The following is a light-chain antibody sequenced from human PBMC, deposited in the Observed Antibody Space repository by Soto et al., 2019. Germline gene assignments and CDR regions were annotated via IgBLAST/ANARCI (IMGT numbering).Light chain of an antibody. V-gene: IGLV2-23*01. CDR1: SSDVGSYNL. CDR2: EGS. CDR3: CSYAGSSTWV. Sequence: QSVLTQPASVSGSPGQSITISCTGTSSDVGSYNLVSWYQQHPGKATKLMIYEGSKRASGVSNRFSGSKSGITASLTISGLQAEDEADYYCCSYAGSSTWVFGGGTKLTVL. J-gene: IGLJ3*02.